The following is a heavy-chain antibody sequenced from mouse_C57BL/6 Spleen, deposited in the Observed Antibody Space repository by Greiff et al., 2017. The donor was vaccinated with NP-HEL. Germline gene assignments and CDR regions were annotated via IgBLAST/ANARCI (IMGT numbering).Heavy chain of an antibody. CDR3: PTMIISYAMDY. J-gene: IGHJ4*01. Sequence: EVKLMESGGGLVQPGGSMKLSCVASGFTFSNYWMNWVRQSPEKGLEWVAQIRLKSDNYATHYAESVKGRFTISRDDSKSSVYLQMNNLRAEDTGIYYCPTMIISYAMDYWGQGTSVTVSS. D-gene: IGHD2-4*01. CDR2: IRLKSDNYAT. CDR1: GFTFSNYW. V-gene: IGHV6-3*01.